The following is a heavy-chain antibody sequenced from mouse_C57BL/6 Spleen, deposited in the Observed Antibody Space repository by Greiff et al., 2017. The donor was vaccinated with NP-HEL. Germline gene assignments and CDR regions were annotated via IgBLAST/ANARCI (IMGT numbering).Heavy chain of an antibody. D-gene: IGHD2-3*01. CDR1: GYAFSSSW. V-gene: IGHV1-82*01. Sequence: LVEPGASVKISCKASGYAFSSSWMNWVKQRPGKGLEWIGRIYPGDGDTNYNGKFKGKATLTADKSSSTAYMQLSSLTSEDSAVYFCAGYDGYPFAYWGQGTLVTVSA. CDR2: IYPGDGDT. CDR3: AGYDGYPFAY. J-gene: IGHJ3*01.